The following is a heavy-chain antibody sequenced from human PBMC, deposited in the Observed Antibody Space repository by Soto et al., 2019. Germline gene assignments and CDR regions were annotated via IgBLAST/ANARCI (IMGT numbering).Heavy chain of an antibody. V-gene: IGHV1-46*01. CDR1: GYTFTSYY. J-gene: IGHJ6*02. CDR3: ARVNCGGDCYDYYYYGMDV. CDR2: INPSGGST. Sequence: SVKGSCKASGYTFTSYYMHWVRQAPVQGLEWMGIINPSGGSTSYAQKFQGRVTMTRDTSTSTVYMELSSLRSEDTAVYYCARVNCGGDCYDYYYYGMDVWGQGTTVTVSS. D-gene: IGHD2-21*02.